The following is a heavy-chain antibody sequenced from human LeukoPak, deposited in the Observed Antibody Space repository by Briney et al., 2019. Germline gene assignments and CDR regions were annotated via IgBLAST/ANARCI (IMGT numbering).Heavy chain of an antibody. CDR2: INHSGST. CDR3: ARGSDTAAGLY. D-gene: IGHD6-13*01. CDR1: GGSFSGYY. V-gene: IGHV4-34*01. Sequence: SETLSLTCAVYGGSFSGYYWSWIRQPPGRGLEWIGEINHSGSTNYNPSLKSRVSISVDSSKNQFSLKLSSVTAADTAVYYCARGSDTAAGLYWGQGTLVTVSS. J-gene: IGHJ4*02.